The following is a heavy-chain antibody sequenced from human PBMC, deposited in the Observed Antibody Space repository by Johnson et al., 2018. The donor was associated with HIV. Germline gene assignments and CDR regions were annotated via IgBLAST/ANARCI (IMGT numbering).Heavy chain of an antibody. CDR1: GFTFSSYG. V-gene: IGHV3-NL1*01. CDR2: ISGGST. CDR3: ARKVDSSVVWWGGAFDI. D-gene: IGHD2-21*01. J-gene: IGHJ3*02. Sequence: QMLLVESGGGVVQPGRSLRLSCAASGFTFSSYGMHWVRQAPGKGLEWVSSISGGSTYYADSVKGRFTISRDNSKNTLYLQVNSLRPEDTAVYFCARKVDSSVVWWGGAFDIWGQGTMVTVSS.